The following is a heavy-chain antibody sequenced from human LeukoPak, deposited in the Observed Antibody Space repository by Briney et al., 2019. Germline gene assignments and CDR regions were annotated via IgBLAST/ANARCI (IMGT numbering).Heavy chain of an antibody. Sequence: GGSLRLSCAASGFTFSSYSMNWVRQAPGKGLEWVSSISSSSSYIYYADSVKGRFTISRDNAKNSLYLQMNSLRAEDTAVYYCARSLLDSSGYYYGYWGQGTLVTVSS. V-gene: IGHV3-21*01. CDR2: ISSSSSYI. D-gene: IGHD3-22*01. J-gene: IGHJ4*02. CDR1: GFTFSSYS. CDR3: ARSLLDSSGYYYGY.